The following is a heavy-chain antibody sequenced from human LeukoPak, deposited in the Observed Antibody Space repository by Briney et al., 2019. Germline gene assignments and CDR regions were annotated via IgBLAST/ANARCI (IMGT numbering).Heavy chain of an antibody. D-gene: IGHD4-17*01. CDR1: GFTFSSYA. V-gene: IGHV3-23*01. CDR2: ISGSGAST. Sequence: PGGSLRLSCAASGFTFSSYAMSWVRQAPGKGLEWVSAISGSGASTYFADSVKGRFTISRDNSKNTLYLHMNSLRAEDTAVYYCAKHRTTVTPLPRIDYWGQGTLVTVSS. J-gene: IGHJ4*02. CDR3: AKHRTTVTPLPRIDY.